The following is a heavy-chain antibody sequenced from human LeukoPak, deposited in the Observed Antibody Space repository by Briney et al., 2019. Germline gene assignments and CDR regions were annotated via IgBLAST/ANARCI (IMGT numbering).Heavy chain of an antibody. CDR3: AGSLGYCSSTSCYTYNWFDP. D-gene: IGHD2-2*01. CDR2: IKPDGSDK. CDR1: GLTFGSYW. J-gene: IGHJ5*02. Sequence: GGSLRLSCAASGLTFGSYWMTWVRHPPGKGLEWVANIKPDGSDKFYVDSVKGRFTISRDNAKNSLYLQMNSLRAEDTAVYYCAGSLGYCSSTSCYTYNWFDPWGQGTLVTVSS. V-gene: IGHV3-7*01.